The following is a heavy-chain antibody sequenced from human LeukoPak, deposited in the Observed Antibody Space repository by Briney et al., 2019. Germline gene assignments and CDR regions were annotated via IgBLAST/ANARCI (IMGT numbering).Heavy chain of an antibody. J-gene: IGHJ4*02. CDR2: IWFDGSDK. V-gene: IGHV3-33*01. D-gene: IGHD1-14*01. Sequence: PGGSLRLSCAASGFIFSNYDMHWVRQAPGKGLEWVAIIWFDGSDKYYGDSVKGRFTISRDNSKNTLYLQMNSLRVEDTAVYYCARDLNREDFDYWGQGTLVAVSS. CDR3: ARDLNREDFDY. CDR1: GFIFSNYD.